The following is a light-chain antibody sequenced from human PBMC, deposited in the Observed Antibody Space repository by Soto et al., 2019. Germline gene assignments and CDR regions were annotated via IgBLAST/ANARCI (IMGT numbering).Light chain of an antibody. J-gene: IGKJ1*01. CDR1: QSISSY. CDR3: LQHNSYPWT. Sequence: DIQMTQSPSSLSASVGVRVTITCRASQSISSYLNWYQQKPGKAPNLLIYGASTLQSGVPSRFSGSGSGTEFTLTISSLQPEDFATYYCLQHNSYPWTFGQGTKVHI. V-gene: IGKV1-17*01. CDR2: GAS.